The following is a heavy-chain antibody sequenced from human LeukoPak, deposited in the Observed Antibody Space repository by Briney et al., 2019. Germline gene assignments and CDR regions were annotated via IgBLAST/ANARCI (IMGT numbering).Heavy chain of an antibody. D-gene: IGHD5-24*01. CDR3: AKDGSALWTIARPYYFDY. J-gene: IGHJ4*02. CDR1: GFTFSSYW. Sequence: PGGSLRLSCAASGFTFSSYWMTWVRQAPGKGLEWVANIKQDGSEKYYVDSVKGRFTISRDNAKNSLYLQMNSLRAEDTAVYYCAKDGSALWTIARPYYFDYWGQGTLVTVSS. V-gene: IGHV3-7*03. CDR2: IKQDGSEK.